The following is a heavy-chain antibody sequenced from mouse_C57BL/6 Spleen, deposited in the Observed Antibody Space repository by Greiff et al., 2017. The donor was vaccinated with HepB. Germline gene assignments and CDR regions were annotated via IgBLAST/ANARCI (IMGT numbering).Heavy chain of an antibody. D-gene: IGHD1-1*01. J-gene: IGHJ4*01. CDR1: GFTFSDYG. Sequence: DVMLVESGGGLVKPGGSLKLSCAASGFTFSDYGMHWVRQAPEKGLEWVAYISSGSSTIYYADTVKGRFTISRDNAKNTLFLQMTSLRSEDTAMYYCARNGDGSSYDYAMDYWGQGTSVTVSS. CDR2: ISSGSSTI. V-gene: IGHV5-17*01. CDR3: ARNGDGSSYDYAMDY.